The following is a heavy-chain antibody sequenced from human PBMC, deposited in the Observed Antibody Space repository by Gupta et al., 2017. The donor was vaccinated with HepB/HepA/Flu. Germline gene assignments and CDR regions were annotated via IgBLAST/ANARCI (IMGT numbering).Heavy chain of an antibody. J-gene: IGHJ5*02. CDR3: ATAVPRGCSSTSCPNWFDP. D-gene: IGHD2-2*01. Sequence: QVQLVQPGAEVKKPGASVKVSCKVSGYTLTELSMHWVRQAPGKGLEWMGGFDPEDGETIYAQKFQGRVTMTEDTSTDTAYMELSSLRSEDTAVYYCATAVPRGCSSTSCPNWFDPWGQGTLVTVSS. CDR2: FDPEDGET. CDR1: GYTLTELS. V-gene: IGHV1-24*01.